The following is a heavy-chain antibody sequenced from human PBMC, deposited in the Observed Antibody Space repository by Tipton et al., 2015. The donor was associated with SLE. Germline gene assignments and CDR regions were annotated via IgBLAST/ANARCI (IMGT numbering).Heavy chain of an antibody. CDR3: ARTLPDSSGLAFDH. J-gene: IGHJ4*02. CDR1: GGSISSGTYY. Sequence: TLSLTCTVSGGSISSGTYYWSWIRQPAGKGLEWIGRIFTRGSTNENLSLKSRVTISKDTSKNQFSLNRSSVTAADAAVYYCARTLPDSSGLAFDHWGQGILVTVSS. V-gene: IGHV4-61*02. CDR2: IFTRGST. D-gene: IGHD3-22*01.